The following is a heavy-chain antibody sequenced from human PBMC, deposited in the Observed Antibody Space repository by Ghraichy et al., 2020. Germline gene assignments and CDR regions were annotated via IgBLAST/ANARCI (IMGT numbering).Heavy chain of an antibody. Sequence: SETLSLTCTVSGGSISSYYWSWIRQPPGKGLEWIGYIYYSGSTNYNPSLKSRVTISVDTSKNQFSLKLSSVTAADTAVYYCARGPEWFDPWGQGTLVTVSS. CDR2: IYYSGST. CDR1: GGSISSYY. CDR3: ARGPEWFDP. J-gene: IGHJ5*02. V-gene: IGHV4-59*01.